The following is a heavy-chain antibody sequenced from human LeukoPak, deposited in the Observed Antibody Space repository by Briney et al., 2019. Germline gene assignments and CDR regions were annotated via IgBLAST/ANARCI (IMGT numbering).Heavy chain of an antibody. CDR3: ARVVTVAWSERRPGYFYMDV. CDR1: EFTFSSYG. J-gene: IGHJ6*03. V-gene: IGHV3-30*02. CDR2: IQYDGSDE. D-gene: IGHD1-1*01. Sequence: GGSLRLSCVASEFTFSSYGMHWVRQAPGKGLEWVAFIQYDGSDEKYGDSVKGRFTISRDNSKNTLYLQMNSLRAEDTAVYYCARVVTVAWSERRPGYFYMDVWGKGTTVTVSS.